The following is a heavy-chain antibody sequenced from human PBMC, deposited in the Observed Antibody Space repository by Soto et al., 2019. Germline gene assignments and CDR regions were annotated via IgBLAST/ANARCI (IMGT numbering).Heavy chain of an antibody. CDR2: IIPIFGVT. Sequence: QVQLVQSGAEVKKPGSSVKVSCKASGGTFSSYTITWVRQAPGQGLEWLGRIIPIFGVTNYAQKFQDRVTITADRSTTTAYMELSRLRSEDTAVYYCVRDWESTTQTWGFGDSWGQGTLVNVSS. D-gene: IGHD1-1*01. CDR3: VRDWESTTQTWGFGDS. J-gene: IGHJ4*02. CDR1: GGTFSSYT. V-gene: IGHV1-69*08.